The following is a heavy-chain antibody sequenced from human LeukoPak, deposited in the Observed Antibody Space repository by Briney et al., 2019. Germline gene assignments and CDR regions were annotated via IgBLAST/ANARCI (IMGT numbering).Heavy chain of an antibody. D-gene: IGHD6-19*01. V-gene: IGHV4-30-2*05. CDR3: ASWRSVAGVFDY. CDR1: GFTFSSYA. CDR2: IT. J-gene: IGHJ4*02. Sequence: LRLSCAASGFTFSSYAMSWVRQPPGKGLEWIGYITYYNPSLKSRVTISVDTSKNQFSLKLSSVTAADTAVYYCASWRSVAGVFDYWGQGTLVTVSS.